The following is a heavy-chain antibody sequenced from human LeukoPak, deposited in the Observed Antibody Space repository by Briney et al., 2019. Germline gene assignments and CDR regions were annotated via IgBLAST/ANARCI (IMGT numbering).Heavy chain of an antibody. V-gene: IGHV4-30-2*01. CDR2: IYHTGST. Sequence: SQTLSLTCAVSGGSISSGGYSWSWIRQPPGKGLEWIGYIYHTGSTYYNPSLKSRVTISVDRSNNQFSLKLTSVTAADTAVYYCARGGGLRVFDYWGQGTLVTVSS. CDR3: ARGGGLRVFDY. CDR1: GGSISSGGYS. D-gene: IGHD3-10*01. J-gene: IGHJ4*02.